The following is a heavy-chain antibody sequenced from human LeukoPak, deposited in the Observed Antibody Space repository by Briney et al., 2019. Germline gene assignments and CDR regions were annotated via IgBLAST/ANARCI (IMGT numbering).Heavy chain of an antibody. CDR1: GGTFSSYS. CDR3: ALGGTFDY. V-gene: IGHV3-21*01. J-gene: IGHJ4*02. D-gene: IGHD3-16*01. CDR2: ISSSSSYI. Sequence: ASVKVSCKASGGTFSSYSMNWVRQAPGKGLEWVSSISSSSSYIYYADSVKGRFTISRDNAKNSLYLQMNSLRAEDTAVYYCALGGTFDYWGQGTLVTVSS.